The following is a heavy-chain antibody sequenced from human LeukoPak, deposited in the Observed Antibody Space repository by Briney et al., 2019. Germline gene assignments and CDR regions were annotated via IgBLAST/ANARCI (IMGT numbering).Heavy chain of an antibody. CDR1: GDSISRGSFS. CDR3: CLGGDFDF. V-gene: IGHV4-30-2*01. CDR2: INHSGST. D-gene: IGHD2-21*01. Sequence: ASQTLSLTCTVSGDSISRGSFSWSWIRQPPGKGLEWIGEINHSGSTNNNPSLKSRVTMSVDTSKTQFSLKLNSVTAADTAMYYCCLGGDFDFWGQGTLVTVSS. J-gene: IGHJ4*02.